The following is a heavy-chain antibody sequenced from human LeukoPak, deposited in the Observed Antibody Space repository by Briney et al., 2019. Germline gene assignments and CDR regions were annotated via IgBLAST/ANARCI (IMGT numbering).Heavy chain of an antibody. CDR2: INPRGGSA. J-gene: IGHJ6*02. V-gene: IGHV1-46*01. CDR1: GYTFTSYY. CDR3: ARAHGRPGYYDILTGPPPYYHYYGMDV. D-gene: IGHD3-9*01. Sequence: WASVKVSCKTSGYTFTSYYMHWVRQAPGQGLEWMGIINPRGGSASSAQKFQGRVTMTRDTSTSTVYMELSSLRSEDTAVYYCARAHGRPGYYDILTGPPPYYHYYGMDVWGQGTTVTVSS.